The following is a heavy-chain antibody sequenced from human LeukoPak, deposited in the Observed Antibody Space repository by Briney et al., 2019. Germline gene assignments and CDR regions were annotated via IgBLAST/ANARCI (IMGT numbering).Heavy chain of an antibody. V-gene: IGHV3-33*01. CDR3: ARAQGSLGWYSDY. J-gene: IGHJ4*02. Sequence: GTSLRLSCAASGFTFSSYGMHWIRQAPGKGLEWVAVIWYDGSKEYYADSVKGRFTISRDNSKNTLYLQMNSLRVEDTAVYYCARAQGSLGWYSDYWGQGTLVTVSS. CDR1: GFTFSSYG. D-gene: IGHD6-19*01. CDR2: IWYDGSKE.